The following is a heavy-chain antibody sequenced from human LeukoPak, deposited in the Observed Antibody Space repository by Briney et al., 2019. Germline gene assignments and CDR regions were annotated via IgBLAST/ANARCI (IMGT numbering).Heavy chain of an antibody. V-gene: IGHV3-21*01. D-gene: IGHD2/OR15-2a*01. Sequence: PGGSLRLSCAAPGFIFSVSDMVWARQAPGKGLEWVSTITHNSANMYYADSVKGRFSISRDNARNSLFLQMNSLRAEDTAVYYCAVNFRHWGPGTLVTVSS. J-gene: IGHJ4*02. CDR2: ITHNSANM. CDR1: GFIFSVSD. CDR3: AVNFRH.